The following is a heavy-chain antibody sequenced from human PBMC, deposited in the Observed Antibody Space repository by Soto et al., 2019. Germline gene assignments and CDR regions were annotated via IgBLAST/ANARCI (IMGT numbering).Heavy chain of an antibody. CDR2: MNPNSGNT. J-gene: IGHJ6*02. D-gene: IGHD1-7*01. CDR3: ASTRGELLEDYYYGMDV. Sequence: QVQLVQSGAEVKKPGASVKVSCKASGYTFTSYDINWVRQATGQGLEWMGWMNPNSGNTGYAQKFQGRVTMTRNTSISKAYMELSSLRSEDTAVYYCASTRGELLEDYYYGMDVWGQGTTVTVSS. V-gene: IGHV1-8*01. CDR1: GYTFTSYD.